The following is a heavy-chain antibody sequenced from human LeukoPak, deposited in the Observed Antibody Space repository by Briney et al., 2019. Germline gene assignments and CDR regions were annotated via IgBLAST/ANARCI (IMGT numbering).Heavy chain of an antibody. CDR2: LYYSGST. J-gene: IGHJ3*02. CDR1: GVSISSYY. CDR3: ARGDYGGNPDGFDI. V-gene: IGHV4-59*01. D-gene: IGHD4-23*01. Sequence: SETLSLTCTVSGVSISSYYWMWIRQPPGQELEWIVYLYYSGSTNYNHSLKSRVTISVETSKNEFSLKLSSVTAANTAVYYCARGDYGGNPDGFDIWGQGTMVTVSS.